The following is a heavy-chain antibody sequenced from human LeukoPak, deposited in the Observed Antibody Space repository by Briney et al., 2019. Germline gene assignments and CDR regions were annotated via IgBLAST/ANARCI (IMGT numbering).Heavy chain of an antibody. CDR3: VRDKPIDY. CDR2: INTDGSTT. Sequence: GGSLRLSCVASGFTFSNSWMHWVRQAPGKGLVWVSRINTDGSTTNYADSVKGRFTISRDNAKNTLYLQTNSLRVEDTAVYYCVRDKPIDYWGQGTLVTVSS. J-gene: IGHJ4*02. CDR1: GFTFSNSW. V-gene: IGHV3-74*01.